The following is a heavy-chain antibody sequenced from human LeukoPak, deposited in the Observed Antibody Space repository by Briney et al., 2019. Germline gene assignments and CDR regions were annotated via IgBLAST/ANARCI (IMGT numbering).Heavy chain of an antibody. V-gene: IGHV1-69*01. CDR2: IIPIFGTA. CDR1: GGTFSSYA. CDR3: ARVKWSSGYLRGAFDI. Sequence: ASVKVSCKASGGTFSSYAISWVRQAPGQGLEWMGGIIPIFGTANYAQKFQGRVTITADESTSTAYMELSSLRSEDTAVYYCARVKWSSGYLRGAFDIWGQGTMVTVSS. D-gene: IGHD3-22*01. J-gene: IGHJ3*02.